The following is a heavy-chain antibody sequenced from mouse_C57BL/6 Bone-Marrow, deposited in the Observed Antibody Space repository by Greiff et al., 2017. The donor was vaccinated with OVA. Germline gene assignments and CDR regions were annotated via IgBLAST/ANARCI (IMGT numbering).Heavy chain of an antibody. CDR3: ARGGSTPYWYFDV. J-gene: IGHJ1*03. Sequence: GLEWIGRIDPNSGGTKYNEKFQSKATLTVDKPSSTAYMQLSSLTSEDSAVYYCARGGSTPYWYFDVWGTGTTVTVSS. CDR2: IDPNSGGT. V-gene: IGHV1-72*01. D-gene: IGHD1-1*01.